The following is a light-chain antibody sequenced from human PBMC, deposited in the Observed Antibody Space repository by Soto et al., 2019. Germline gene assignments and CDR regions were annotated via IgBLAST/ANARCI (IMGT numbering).Light chain of an antibody. V-gene: IGKV1-8*01. Sequence: AIRMTQSPSSLSASTGDRVTITRRASQGISSYLAWYQQKPGKAPKLLIYAASTLQSGVPSRFSGSGSGTDFTLTISCLQSEDFATYYCQQYYSYFITFGQGTRLEIK. J-gene: IGKJ5*01. CDR1: QGISSY. CDR3: QQYYSYFIT. CDR2: AAS.